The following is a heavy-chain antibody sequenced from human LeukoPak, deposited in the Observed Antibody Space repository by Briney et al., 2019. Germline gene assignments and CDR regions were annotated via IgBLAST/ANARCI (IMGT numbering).Heavy chain of an antibody. Sequence: PSQTLALTCTVSGASTTSSDYYWSWIRQPPGKGLECIGYIYHGGTTNYNPSLRSRVTISVDGSTNQFSLRLRSVTAADTAVYYCARSGAYCSGGSCYLDYWGQGTLVTVSS. CDR3: ARSGAYCSGGSCYLDY. V-gene: IGHV4-30-2*01. J-gene: IGHJ4*02. CDR1: GASTTSSDYY. CDR2: IYHGGTT. D-gene: IGHD2-15*01.